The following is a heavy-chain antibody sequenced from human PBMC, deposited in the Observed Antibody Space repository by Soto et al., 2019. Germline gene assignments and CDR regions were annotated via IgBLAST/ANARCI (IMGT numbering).Heavy chain of an antibody. V-gene: IGHV3-53*02. CDR3: AIEKPTLFPYYYYGLDV. CDR1: GFTVSSNY. CDR2: IFSGGST. J-gene: IGHJ6*02. Sequence: EVQLVETGGNLIQPGGSLRLSCAASGFTVSSNYMTWVRQAPGKGLEWVSVIFSGGSTFYADSVKGRFTISRDNSKNTLFLQMNNLRAEDTAVYYCAIEKPTLFPYYYYGLDVWGQGNTVTVSS. D-gene: IGHD2-15*01.